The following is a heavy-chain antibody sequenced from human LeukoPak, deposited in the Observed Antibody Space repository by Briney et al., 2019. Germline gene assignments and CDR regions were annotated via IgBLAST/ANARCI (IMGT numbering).Heavy chain of an antibody. Sequence: QTGGSLRLSCVASGFTFSNYAMSWVRQAPGKRLEWVSAVTGSGGSTYYADSVKGRFTISRDNSRSTLFLQMNSLRAEDTAIYYCAKWGDFDILTGYYVSDFWGQGTLVTVSS. J-gene: IGHJ4*02. CDR1: GFTFSNYA. D-gene: IGHD3-9*01. CDR3: AKWGDFDILTGYYVSDF. V-gene: IGHV3-23*01. CDR2: VTGSGGST.